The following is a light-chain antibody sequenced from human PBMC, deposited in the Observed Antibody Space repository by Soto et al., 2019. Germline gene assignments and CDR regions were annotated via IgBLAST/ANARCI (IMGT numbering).Light chain of an antibody. CDR1: QSVRTK. CDR3: LQYDDWPFT. V-gene: IGKV3D-15*01. Sequence: EIVMTQSPGNLSVSPGERSTLSCRASQSVRTKLAWYQQKPGHAPRVLIYEASTRATGIPASFSGSGSGTEFTLTISSLQSEEFAGYYCLQYDDWPFTFGPGTKVDIK. CDR2: EAS. J-gene: IGKJ3*01.